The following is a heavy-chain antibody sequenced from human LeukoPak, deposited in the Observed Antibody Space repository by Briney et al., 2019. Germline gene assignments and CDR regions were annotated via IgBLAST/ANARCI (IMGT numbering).Heavy chain of an antibody. CDR3: ASGGALRAFDI. V-gene: IGHV4-30-2*03. CDR2: IYYSGST. Sequence: PSETLSLTCAVSGGSISSGGSYWSWVRQPPGKGLEWIGSIYYSGSTYYNPSLKSRVTISVDTSKNQFSLKLSSVTAADTAVYYCASGGALRAFDIWGQGTMVTVSS. CDR1: GGSISSGGSY. D-gene: IGHD2-21*01. J-gene: IGHJ3*02.